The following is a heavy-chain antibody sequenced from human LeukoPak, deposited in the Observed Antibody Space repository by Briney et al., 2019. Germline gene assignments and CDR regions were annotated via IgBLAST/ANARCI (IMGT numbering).Heavy chain of an antibody. Sequence: KPGESLKISCKGSGYTFTSTWIGWVGQLPGKGLEWMGIIYPVDSDTRYSPSFQGQVTIPADKSISAAYLQWSSLKASDNAMYYCARHRAAAEGGALDYWGQGTLVTVSS. CDR1: GYTFTSTW. D-gene: IGHD6-13*01. V-gene: IGHV5-51*01. J-gene: IGHJ4*02. CDR3: ARHRAAAEGGALDY. CDR2: IYPVDSDT.